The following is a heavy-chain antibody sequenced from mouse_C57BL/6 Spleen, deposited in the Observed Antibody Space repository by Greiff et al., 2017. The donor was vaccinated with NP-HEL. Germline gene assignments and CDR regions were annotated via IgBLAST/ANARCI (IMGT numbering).Heavy chain of an antibody. V-gene: IGHV1-18*01. CDR3: ARGSYYAMDY. Sequence: VHVKQSGPELVKPGASVKIPCKASGYTFTDYNMDWVKQSNGKSLEWIGDINPNNGGTIYNQKFKGKATLTVDKSSSTAYMELRSLTSEDTAVYYCARGSYYAMDYWGQGTSVTVSS. CDR2: INPNNGGT. CDR1: GYTFTDYN. J-gene: IGHJ4*01.